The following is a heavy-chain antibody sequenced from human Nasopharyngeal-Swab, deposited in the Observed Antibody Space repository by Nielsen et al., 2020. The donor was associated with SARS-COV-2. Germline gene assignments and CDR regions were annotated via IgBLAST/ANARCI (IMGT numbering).Heavy chain of an antibody. J-gene: IGHJ5*02. V-gene: IGHV3-74*01. Sequence: GESLKISCAASGFTFSRYWMHWVRQAPGKGLAWVSRTDENARTTNYADSVKGRFTISRDNAKNTLYLQMNSLRVEDTGLYYCARDVAGADSAWGQGTLVTVSS. CDR1: GFTFSRYW. CDR3: ARDVAGADSA. D-gene: IGHD2-21*01. CDR2: TDENARTT.